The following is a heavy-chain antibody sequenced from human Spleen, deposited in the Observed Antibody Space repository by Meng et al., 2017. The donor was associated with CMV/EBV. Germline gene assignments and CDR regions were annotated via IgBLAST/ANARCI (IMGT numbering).Heavy chain of an antibody. Sequence: VSGGSISRSSYYWGWIRQPPGKGLEWIGSIYYSGSTYYNPSLKSRVTISVDTSKNQFSLKLSSVTAADTAVFFCARHLGSGYFYFDYWGQGTLVTVSS. J-gene: IGHJ4*02. D-gene: IGHD3-22*01. CDR3: ARHLGSGYFYFDY. V-gene: IGHV4-39*01. CDR1: GGSISRSSYY. CDR2: IYYSGST.